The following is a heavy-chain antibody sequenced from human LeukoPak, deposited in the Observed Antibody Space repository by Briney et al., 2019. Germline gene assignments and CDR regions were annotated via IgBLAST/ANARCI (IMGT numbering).Heavy chain of an antibody. CDR3: ARDYYGDYYFDY. D-gene: IGHD4-17*01. CDR2: IIPIFGTA. CDR1: GGTFSSYA. J-gene: IGHJ4*02. V-gene: IGHV1-69*06. Sequence: SVKVSCKASGGTFSSYAISWVRQAPGQGLEWMGGIIPIFGTANYAQKFQGRVTITADKSTSTAYMELSSLRSEDTAVYYCARDYYGDYYFDYWGQGTLVTVSS.